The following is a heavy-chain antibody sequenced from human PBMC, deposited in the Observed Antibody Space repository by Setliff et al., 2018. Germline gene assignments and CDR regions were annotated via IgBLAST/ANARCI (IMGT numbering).Heavy chain of an antibody. D-gene: IGHD6-19*01. J-gene: IGHJ4*02. CDR3: ARADSSGSRMFSLDY. CDR2: IYTSGST. Sequence: SETLSLTCAVSGYSISSGYYWGWIRQPAGKGLEWIGRIYTSGSTNYNPSLKSRVTISVDTSKNQFSLKLSSVTAADTAVYYCARADSSGSRMFSLDYWGQGTLVTVSS. V-gene: IGHV4-61*02. CDR1: GYSISSGYY.